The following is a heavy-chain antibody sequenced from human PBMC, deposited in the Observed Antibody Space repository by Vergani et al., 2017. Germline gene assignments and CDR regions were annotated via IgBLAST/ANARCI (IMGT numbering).Heavy chain of an antibody. CDR2: IWYDGSNN. CDR3: ARAYYYDSSGYYSPFYAFDI. V-gene: IGHV3-33*01. Sequence: QVQLVESGGGVVQPGRSLRLSCAASGFTFTSYGMHWVRQAPGKGLEWVALIWYDGSNNYYADSVKGRFTISSDNSKTTLYLQMNSLRAEDTAVYYCARAYYYDSSGYYSPFYAFDIWGQGTMVTVSS. J-gene: IGHJ3*02. D-gene: IGHD3-22*01. CDR1: GFTFTSYG.